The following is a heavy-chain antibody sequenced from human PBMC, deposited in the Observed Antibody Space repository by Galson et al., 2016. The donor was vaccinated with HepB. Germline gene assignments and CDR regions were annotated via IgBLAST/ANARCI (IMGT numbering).Heavy chain of an antibody. Sequence: SLRLSCAASGFTFSSYAMSWVRQAPGKGLEWVSSSGSGGPTYYADSVKGRFTISRDNSKNTLFLQMHSLRADDTAVYYCAKSGLEYDILTGYYRRGADYWGQGTLVTVSS. CDR1: GFTFSSYA. D-gene: IGHD3-9*01. CDR2: SGSGGPT. V-gene: IGHV3-23*01. J-gene: IGHJ4*02. CDR3: AKSGLEYDILTGYYRRGADY.